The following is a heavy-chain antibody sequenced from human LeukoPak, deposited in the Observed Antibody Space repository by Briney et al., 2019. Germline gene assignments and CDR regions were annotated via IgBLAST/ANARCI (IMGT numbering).Heavy chain of an antibody. CDR1: GFTFSSYA. J-gene: IGHJ4*02. V-gene: IGHV3-30-3*01. D-gene: IGHD1-20*01. Sequence: GGSLRLSCAASGFTFSSYAMHWVRQAPGKGLEWVAVISYDGSNKYYADSVKGRFTISRDNSKNTLYLQMNSLRAEDTAVYYCARESPVYNCFDYWGQGTLVTVSS. CDR2: ISYDGSNK. CDR3: ARESPVYNCFDY.